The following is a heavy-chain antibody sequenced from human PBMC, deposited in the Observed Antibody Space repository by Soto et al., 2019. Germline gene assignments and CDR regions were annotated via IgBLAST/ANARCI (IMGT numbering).Heavy chain of an antibody. Sequence: SETLSLTCSVYGGSFSGYYWSWIRQPPGKGLEWIGEINDSGITNYNPSLKSRVTMSVDTSKNQLSLKLNSVTAADTAVYYCARVTRGDYLLAFSLRGMDVWGQGTTVTVSS. CDR1: GGSFSGYY. CDR2: INDSGIT. V-gene: IGHV4-34*01. CDR3: ARVTRGDYLLAFSLRGMDV. J-gene: IGHJ6*02. D-gene: IGHD4-17*01.